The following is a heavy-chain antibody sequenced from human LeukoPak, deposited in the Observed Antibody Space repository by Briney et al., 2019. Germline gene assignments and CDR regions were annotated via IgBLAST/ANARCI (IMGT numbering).Heavy chain of an antibody. CDR3: ARDLDGDSNS. CDR1: GYTFTSYA. Sequence: ASVKVSCKTSGYTFTSYAISWVRQAPGQGLEWMGWISTYNGNTNYAQKLQGRVTMTTDTSTSTAYLELRSLRSDDTAVYYCARDLDGDSNSWGQGTLVTLSS. D-gene: IGHD4-17*01. V-gene: IGHV1-18*04. CDR2: ISTYNGNT. J-gene: IGHJ5*02.